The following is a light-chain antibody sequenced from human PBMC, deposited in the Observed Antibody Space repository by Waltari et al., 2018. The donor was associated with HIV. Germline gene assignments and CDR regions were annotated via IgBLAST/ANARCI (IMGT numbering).Light chain of an antibody. CDR2: DDD. J-gene: IGLJ2*01. V-gene: IGLV3-21*04. CDR1: DIGSKS. Sequence: SYMLTQSPSVSVAPGKTAAITCGGKDIGSKSVHWYQHKSGQAPVLIINDDDDRPQGIPGRFSGSNSANTATLTITRVEAGDEADYFCQVWDFRSDEVIFGGGTKMTVL. CDR3: QVWDFRSDEVI.